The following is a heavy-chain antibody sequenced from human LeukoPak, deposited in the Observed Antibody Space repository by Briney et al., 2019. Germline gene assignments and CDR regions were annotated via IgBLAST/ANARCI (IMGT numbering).Heavy chain of an antibody. CDR2: IKQDGSEK. D-gene: IGHD1-26*01. CDR1: GFTFSIYW. J-gene: IGHJ4*02. CDR3: ARDRGSYYRRYYFDY. Sequence: GGSLRLSCAASGFTFSIYWMSWVRQAPGKGLEWVANIKQDGSEKYYVDSVKGRFTISRDNAKNSLYLQMNSLRAEDTAVYYCARDRGSYYRRYYFDYWGQGTLVTVSS. V-gene: IGHV3-7*01.